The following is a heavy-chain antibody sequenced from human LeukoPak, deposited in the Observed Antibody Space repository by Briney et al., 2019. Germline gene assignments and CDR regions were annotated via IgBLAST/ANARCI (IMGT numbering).Heavy chain of an antibody. J-gene: IGHJ5*02. CDR2: INAGNGNT. D-gene: IGHD6-13*01. CDR1: GYTFTSYA. CDR3: ARREGSSWYAGGYNWFDP. V-gene: IGHV1-3*01. Sequence: ASVKVSCKASGYTFTSYAMHWVRQAPGQRLEWMGWINAGNGNTKYSQKFQGRVTITRDTSASTAYMELSSLRSEDTAVYYCARREGSSWYAGGYNWFDPWGQGTLVTVSS.